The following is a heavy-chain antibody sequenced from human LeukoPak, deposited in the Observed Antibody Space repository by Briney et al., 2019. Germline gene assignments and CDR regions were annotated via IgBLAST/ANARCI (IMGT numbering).Heavy chain of an antibody. V-gene: IGHV4-39*07. Sequence: SETLSLTCTVSGGSISSSSYYWGWICQPPGKGLEWIGSIYYSGSTYYNPSLKSRITISVDTSKNQFSLNLSSVTAADTAVYYCARDTTGDNYYYYYMDVWGKGTTVTVSS. D-gene: IGHD7-27*01. J-gene: IGHJ6*03. CDR2: IYYSGST. CDR1: GGSISSSSYY. CDR3: ARDTTGDNYYYYYMDV.